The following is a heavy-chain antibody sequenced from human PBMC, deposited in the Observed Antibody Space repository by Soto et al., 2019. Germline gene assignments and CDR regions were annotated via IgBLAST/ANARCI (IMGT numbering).Heavy chain of an antibody. CDR1: GDTFSTHA. CDR2: ITPILGTP. J-gene: IGHJ6*02. CDR3: ARVGDYGMDV. V-gene: IGHV1-69*06. Sequence: QVQLVQSGAEVKKPGSSVEVSCKASGDTFSTHAITWVRQAPGQGLEWMGGITPILGTPNYAQKFQGRVTIIADKSTSTAYMELSSVRSDDTAVYYCARVGDYGMDVWGQGTTITVSS. D-gene: IGHD3-10*01.